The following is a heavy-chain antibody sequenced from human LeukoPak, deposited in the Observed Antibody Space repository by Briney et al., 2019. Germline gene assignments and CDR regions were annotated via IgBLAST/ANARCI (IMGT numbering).Heavy chain of an antibody. J-gene: IGHJ4*02. CDR3: ARDISHDYGEIY. Sequence: EASVKVSCKASGYTFTGYYMHWVRQAPGQGLEWMGWINPNSGGTNYAQKFQGRVTMTRDTSISTAYMELSRLRSDDTAVYYCARDISHDYGEIYWGQGTLVTVSS. CDR2: INPNSGGT. D-gene: IGHD4-17*01. V-gene: IGHV1-2*02. CDR1: GYTFTGYY.